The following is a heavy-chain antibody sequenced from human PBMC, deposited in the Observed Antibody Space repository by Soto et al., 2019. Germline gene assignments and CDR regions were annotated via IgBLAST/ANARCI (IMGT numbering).Heavy chain of an antibody. Sequence: VQLLESGGGLVQPGGSLRLSCAASGFTFSSYAMSWVRQAPGKGLEWVSAISGSGGSTYYADSVKGRFTISRDNSKNTLYLQMHSLRAEDTAVYYCAKGLGGSWIYNWFDPWGQGTLVTVSS. CDR3: AKGLGGSWIYNWFDP. CDR1: GFTFSSYA. CDR2: ISGSGGST. D-gene: IGHD2-15*01. J-gene: IGHJ5*02. V-gene: IGHV3-23*01.